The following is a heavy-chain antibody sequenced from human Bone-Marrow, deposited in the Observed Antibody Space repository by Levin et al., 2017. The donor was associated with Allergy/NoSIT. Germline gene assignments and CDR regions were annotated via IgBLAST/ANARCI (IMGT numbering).Heavy chain of an antibody. CDR3: ARSAAPEH. Sequence: SETLSLTCTVSGGSISYYYWTWIRQPPGKGLEWIGYIYYTGSTHYNPSLKSRVTISVDTSKSQFSLKLSSVTAADTAVYYGARSAAPEHWGQGTLVTVSS. CDR2: IYYTGST. V-gene: IGHV4-59*08. J-gene: IGHJ4*02. CDR1: GGSISYYY.